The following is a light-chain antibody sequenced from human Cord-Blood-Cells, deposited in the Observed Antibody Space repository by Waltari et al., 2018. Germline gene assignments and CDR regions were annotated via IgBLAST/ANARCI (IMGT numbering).Light chain of an antibody. CDR2: AAS. J-gene: IGKJ3*01. CDR3: QQSYSTPFT. CDR1: QSISSY. V-gene: IGKV1-39*01. Sequence: IKMTQSPSYLSASVGDRVTITCRASQSISSYLNWYQQKPGKAPKLLIYAASSLQSGVPSRFSGSGSGTDFTLTISSLQPEDFATYYCQQSYSTPFTFGPGTKVDIK.